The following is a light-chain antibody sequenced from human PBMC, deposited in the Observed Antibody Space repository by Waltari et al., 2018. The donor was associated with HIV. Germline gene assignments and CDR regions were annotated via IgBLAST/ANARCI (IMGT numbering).Light chain of an antibody. Sequence: EIALTQSPGTLSLSQGERATLSCRASQTISSTYLACYQQKPGQAPRLLIYGAASRATGIPDRFSGSGSGTDFTLTISSLEPEDCAVYYCQQYIGSPRTFGQGTKVELK. J-gene: IGKJ1*01. CDR3: QQYIGSPRT. V-gene: IGKV3-20*01. CDR1: QTISSTY. CDR2: GAA.